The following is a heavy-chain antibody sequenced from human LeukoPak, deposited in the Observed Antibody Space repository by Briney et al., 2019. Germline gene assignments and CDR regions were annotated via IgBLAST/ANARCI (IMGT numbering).Heavy chain of an antibody. Sequence: GGSLRLSCAASGFTFSSYSMNWVRQAPGKGLEWVSSISSSSSYIYYADSVKGRFTISRDNAKNSLYLQMNSLRAEDTAVYYCARVLWPYYDILTGYFDYWGQGTLVTVSS. CDR2: ISSSSSYI. CDR3: ARVLWPYYDILTGYFDY. D-gene: IGHD3-9*01. CDR1: GFTFSSYS. J-gene: IGHJ4*02. V-gene: IGHV3-21*01.